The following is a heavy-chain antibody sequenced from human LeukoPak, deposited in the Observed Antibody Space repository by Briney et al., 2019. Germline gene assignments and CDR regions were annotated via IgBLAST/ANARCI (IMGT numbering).Heavy chain of an antibody. V-gene: IGHV4-34*01. Sequence: SETLSLTCAVYGGSFSGYYWSWIRQPPGKGLEWIGEINHSGSTNYNPSLKNRVTISVDTSKNQFSLKLSSVTAADTAVYYCARTDGYKPNYYFDYWGQGTLVTVSS. D-gene: IGHD5-24*01. J-gene: IGHJ4*02. CDR3: ARTDGYKPNYYFDY. CDR1: GGSFSGYY. CDR2: INHSGST.